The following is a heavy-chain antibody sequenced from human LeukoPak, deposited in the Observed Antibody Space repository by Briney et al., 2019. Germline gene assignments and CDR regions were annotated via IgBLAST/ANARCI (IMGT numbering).Heavy chain of an antibody. CDR3: ARVGEYYDSSGLDY. D-gene: IGHD3-22*01. CDR1: GGSISSSY. CDR2: IYYSGST. J-gene: IGHJ4*02. V-gene: IGHV4-59*01. Sequence: PSETLSLTCTVSGGSISSSYWCWIRQPPGKRLEWVGYIYYSGSTNYNPSLKSRVTISLDTSQNQFSLKLSSVTAADTAVYYCARVGEYYDSSGLDYWGQGTLVTVSS.